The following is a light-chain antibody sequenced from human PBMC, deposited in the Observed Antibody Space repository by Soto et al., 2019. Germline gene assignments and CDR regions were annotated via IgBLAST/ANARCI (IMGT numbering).Light chain of an antibody. V-gene: IGKV1-39*01. Sequence: DIQLTQSPSSLSASVGDRVTITCRASQSISSYLNWYQQRPGKAPNLLIYATSSLRTGVPSRFRGSRSGADFTLTISNLQPEDFATYYCQQRYSTPPTTFGQGTRLEIK. J-gene: IGKJ5*01. CDR2: ATS. CDR3: QQRYSTPPTT. CDR1: QSISSY.